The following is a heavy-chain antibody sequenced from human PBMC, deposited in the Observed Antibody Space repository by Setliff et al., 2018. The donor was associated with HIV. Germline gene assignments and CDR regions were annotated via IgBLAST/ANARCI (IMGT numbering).Heavy chain of an antibody. CDR1: GGSISSTDW. J-gene: IGHJ5*02. CDR3: ARSGYISGTHYNFRRNWFDP. CDR2: VNQDGTT. V-gene: IGHV4-4*02. Sequence: KPSETLSLTCAVSGGSISSTDWWSWIRQAPGKGLEWVAEVNQDGTTNYNPSLRSRVAMSADKSKNQFSLRLSSATAADTAIYYCARSGYISGTHYNFRRNWFDPWSQGSLVTVSS. D-gene: IGHD3-10*01.